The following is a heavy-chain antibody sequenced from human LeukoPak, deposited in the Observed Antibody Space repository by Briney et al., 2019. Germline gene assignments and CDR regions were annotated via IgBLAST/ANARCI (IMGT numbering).Heavy chain of an antibody. V-gene: IGHV3-11*05. CDR2: ISSGSSYT. J-gene: IGHJ4*02. CDR1: GFTFSDYY. CDR3: ARVYCSSTSCPDYFDY. D-gene: IGHD2-2*01. Sequence: GGSLRLSCAASGFTFSDYYMSWIRQAPGKGLEWVSYISSGSSYTNYADSVRGRFTISRDNAKNSLYLQMNSLRAEDTAVYYCARVYCSSTSCPDYFDYWGQGTLVTVSS.